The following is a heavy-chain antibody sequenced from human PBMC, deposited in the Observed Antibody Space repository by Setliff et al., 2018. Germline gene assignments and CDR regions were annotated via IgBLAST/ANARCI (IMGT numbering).Heavy chain of an antibody. J-gene: IGHJ4*02. CDR2: IGDDGGNK. Sequence: PGGSLRLSCAASGFTFSTYRMHWVRQAPGKGLEGVAGIGDDGGNKYHADSVKGRFTISRDNAKNTLYLQMNSLRPEDTAVYYCARTCSGSGCYAGLESWGQGTPVTVSS. V-gene: IGHV3-33*08. D-gene: IGHD2-15*01. CDR1: GFTFSTYR. CDR3: ARTCSGSGCYAGLES.